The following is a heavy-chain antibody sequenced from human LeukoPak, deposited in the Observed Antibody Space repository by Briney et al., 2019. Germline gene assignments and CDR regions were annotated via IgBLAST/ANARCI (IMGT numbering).Heavy chain of an antibody. CDR2: INQGGSER. V-gene: IGHV3-7*03. CDR3: ARGLYSDSSDPDY. D-gene: IGHD3-22*01. J-gene: IGHJ4*02. CDR1: GFTFNTYW. Sequence: PGGSLRLSCAASGFTFNTYWMSWVRQAPGKGLEWVANINQGGSERYYVDSVKGRFTISRDNAKNSLHLQMNSLRVEDTAVYYCARGLYSDSSDPDYWGQGTLVTVPS.